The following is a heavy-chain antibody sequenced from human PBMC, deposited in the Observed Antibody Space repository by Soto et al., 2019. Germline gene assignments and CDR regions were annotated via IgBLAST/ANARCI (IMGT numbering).Heavy chain of an antibody. J-gene: IGHJ4*02. CDR1: GFTFSSYA. Sequence: QPGGSLRLSCATSGFTFSSYAMYWVRQAPGNGLECVAIISYGGSNEHYADSVKGRFIISRDNSKDVLYLQMNGLRTEDTAVYFCARDFYDYVWGTSGPIDWGLGTLVTVSS. D-gene: IGHD3-16*01. CDR3: ARDFYDYVWGTSGPID. CDR2: ISYGGSNE. V-gene: IGHV3-30-3*01.